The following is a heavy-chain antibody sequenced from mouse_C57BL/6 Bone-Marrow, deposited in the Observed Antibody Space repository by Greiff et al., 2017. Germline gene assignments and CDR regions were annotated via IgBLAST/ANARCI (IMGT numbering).Heavy chain of an antibody. CDR1: GFTFSDYG. CDR2: ISSGSSTI. CDR3: ARNYYGGY. J-gene: IGHJ2*01. D-gene: IGHD1-1*01. V-gene: IGHV5-17*01. Sequence: EVQLVESGGGLVKPGGSLKLSCAASGFTFSDYGMHWVRQAPEQGLEWVAYISSGSSTIYYADTVKGRFTIARDTATNTLFLQMTRLRSEDTAMYYCARNYYGGYWGQGTTLTVSA.